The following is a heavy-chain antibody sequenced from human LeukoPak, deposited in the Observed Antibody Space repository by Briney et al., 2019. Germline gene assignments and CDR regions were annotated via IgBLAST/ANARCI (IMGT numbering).Heavy chain of an antibody. CDR3: ARDSVEWYIFDY. CDR1: GFTFSSYW. J-gene: IGHJ4*02. Sequence: QAGGPLRLSSAAFGFTFSSYWMHWVRQAPGKGPVWVARTNRDGSSTAYADSVKGRFTIYKDNAKNTLYLVMNSLRAEDTAVYYCARDSVEWYIFDYWGQGTLVTVSS. D-gene: IGHD3-3*01. CDR2: TNRDGSST. V-gene: IGHV3-74*01.